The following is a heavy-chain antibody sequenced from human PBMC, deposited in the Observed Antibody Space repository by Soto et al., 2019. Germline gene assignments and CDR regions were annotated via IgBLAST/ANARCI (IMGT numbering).Heavy chain of an antibody. CDR3: ARGFSPSLRGYYYGMDV. J-gene: IGHJ6*02. Sequence: SETLSLTCAVYGGSFSGYYWSWIRQPPGKGLEWIGEINHSGSTNYNPSLKSRVTISVDTSKNQFSLKLSSVTAADTAMYYCARGFSPSLRGYYYGMDVWGQGTTVTVSS. CDR2: INHSGST. V-gene: IGHV4-34*01. CDR1: GGSFSGYY. D-gene: IGHD3-10*01.